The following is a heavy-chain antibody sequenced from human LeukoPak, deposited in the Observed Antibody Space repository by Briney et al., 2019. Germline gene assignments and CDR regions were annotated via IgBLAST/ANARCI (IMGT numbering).Heavy chain of an antibody. D-gene: IGHD6-13*01. J-gene: IGHJ5*02. CDR3: TTETPIAAAGTVYLGWFDP. V-gene: IGHV3-15*01. CDR1: GFTFSNAW. CDR2: IKSKTDGGTT. Sequence: GGSLRLSCAASGFTFSNAWKSWVRQAPGKGLEWVGRIKSKTDGGTTDYAAPVKGRFTISRDDSKNTLYLQMNSLKTEDTAVYYCTTETPIAAAGTVYLGWFDPWGQGTLVTVSS.